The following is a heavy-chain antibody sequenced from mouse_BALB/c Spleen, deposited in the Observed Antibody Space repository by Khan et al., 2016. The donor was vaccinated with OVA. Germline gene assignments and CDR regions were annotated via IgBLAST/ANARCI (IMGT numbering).Heavy chain of an antibody. J-gene: IGHJ2*01. CDR3: ARTARIKY. Sequence: EVQLQESGPGLVKPSQSLSLTCTVTGYSITSGYGWNWIRQFPGNKLEWMGYISYSGSTNYTPSLNSRISITRDTSKNQFLLQLNSVTTEDTATYYCARTARIKYWGQGTTLTVSS. CDR2: ISYSGST. CDR1: GYSITSGYG. V-gene: IGHV3-2*02. D-gene: IGHD1-2*01.